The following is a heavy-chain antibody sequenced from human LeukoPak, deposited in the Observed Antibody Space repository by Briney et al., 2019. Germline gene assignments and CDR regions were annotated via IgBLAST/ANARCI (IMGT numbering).Heavy chain of an antibody. CDR2: INHSGST. J-gene: IGHJ4*02. Sequence: SETLSLTCAVYGGSFSGYYWNWIRQPPGKGLEWIGEINHSGSTNYNPSLKSRVTISVDTSKNQFSLKLSSVTAADTAVYYCARHRRDYYGSGRMYYFDYWGQGTLVTVSS. CDR1: GGSFSGYY. D-gene: IGHD3-10*01. CDR3: ARHRRDYYGSGRMYYFDY. V-gene: IGHV4-34*01.